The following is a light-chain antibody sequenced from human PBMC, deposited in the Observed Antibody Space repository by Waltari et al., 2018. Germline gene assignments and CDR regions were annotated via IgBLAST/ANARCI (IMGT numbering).Light chain of an antibody. V-gene: IGLV7-46*01. Sequence: QAVVTQEPSLTVSPGGTVTLTCGPSPGAVPSGHWPNWFQQKPGRAPRPLIYDTDNKHSWTPARFSGSLLGGKAALTLSGAQPEDEADYYCLVSYPDVRVFGGGTKLTVL. CDR3: LVSYPDVRV. CDR2: DTD. J-gene: IGLJ3*02. CDR1: PGAVPSGHW.